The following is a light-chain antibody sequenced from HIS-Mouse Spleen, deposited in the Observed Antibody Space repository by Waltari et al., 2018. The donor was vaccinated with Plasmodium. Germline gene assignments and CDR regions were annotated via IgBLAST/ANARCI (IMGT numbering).Light chain of an antibody. CDR3: GTWDSSLSAVV. V-gene: IGLV1-51*01. J-gene: IGLJ2*01. CDR1: SPNICTNL. CDR2: DNN. Sequence: QSVLTQPPSVSAAPGQKVTLPCPGSSPNICTNLVPWYQQLPGTAPKLLIYDNNKRPSGIPDRFSGSKSGTSATLGITGLQTGDEADYYCGTWDSSLSAVVFGGGTKLTVL.